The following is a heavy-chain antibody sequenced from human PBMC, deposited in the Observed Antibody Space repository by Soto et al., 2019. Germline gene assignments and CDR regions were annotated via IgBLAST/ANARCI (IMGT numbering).Heavy chain of an antibody. Sequence: QVQLVQSGAEVKKPGSSVKVSCKASGGTFSRYSITWVRQAPGHGLAWIGRIIPIFGIASYAQKFQGRLTITADDSTSTAYMELSSLRSDDTAVYYCAREDRDRETGLVPAAIDGMDVWGQGTTVTVSS. D-gene: IGHD2-2*01. V-gene: IGHV1-69*08. CDR1: GGTFSRYS. CDR2: IIPIFGIA. CDR3: AREDRDRETGLVPAAIDGMDV. J-gene: IGHJ6*02.